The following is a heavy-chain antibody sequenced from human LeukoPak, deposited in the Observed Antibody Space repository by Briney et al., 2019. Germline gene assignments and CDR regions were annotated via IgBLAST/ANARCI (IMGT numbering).Heavy chain of an antibody. CDR1: GFTFSSYW. J-gene: IGHJ4*02. V-gene: IGHV3-7*03. CDR2: IKQDGSEK. CDR3: AKLTNPKWELLPSDY. D-gene: IGHD1-26*01. Sequence: AGGSLRLSCAASGFTFSSYWMSWVRQAPGKGLEWVANIKQDGSEKYYVDSVEGRFTISRDNAKNSLYLQMNSLRAEDTAVYYCAKLTNPKWELLPSDYWGQGTLVTVSS.